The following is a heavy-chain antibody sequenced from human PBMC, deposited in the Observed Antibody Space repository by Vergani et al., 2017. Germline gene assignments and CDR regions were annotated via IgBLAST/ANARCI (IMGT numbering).Heavy chain of an antibody. CDR2: IYYSGST. CDR1: GGSISSSSYY. Sequence: QLQLQESGPGLVKPSETLSLTCTVSGGSISSSSYYWGWIRQPPGKGLEWIGSIYYSGSTYYNPSLKSRVTISVDTSKNQFSLKLSSVTAADTAVYYCAREGATTEYYYYYMDVWGKGP. CDR3: AREGATTEYYYYYMDV. V-gene: IGHV4-39*07. J-gene: IGHJ6*03. D-gene: IGHD4-11*01.